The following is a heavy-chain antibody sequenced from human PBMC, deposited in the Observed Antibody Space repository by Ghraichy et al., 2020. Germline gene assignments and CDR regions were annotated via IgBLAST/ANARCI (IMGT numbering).Heavy chain of an antibody. V-gene: IGHV3-23*01. CDR2: ISGSADST. J-gene: IGHJ4*02. D-gene: IGHD4-11*01. CDR3: AREPTSRHFDY. CDR1: GFTFSNYA. Sequence: GGSLRLSCAASGFTFSNYAMSWVRQAPGKGLEWVSAISGSADSTYYADSVKGRFTISRDNSKNTLFLQMNSLRAEDTAVYYCAREPTSRHFDYWGQGTLVTVSS.